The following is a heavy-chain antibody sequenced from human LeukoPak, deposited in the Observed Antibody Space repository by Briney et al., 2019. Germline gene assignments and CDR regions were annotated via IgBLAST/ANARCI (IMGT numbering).Heavy chain of an antibody. V-gene: IGHV3-23*01. CDR2: IFGSGGSP. Sequence: PGGSLRLSCAAYGFTFNSYAMYWVRQAPGKGLEWVSGIFGSGGSPHYADSVKGRFTISRDNSKNTVYLQMSILRAEDTAVYYCAKTTTGYSSGRYPGWPADYWGQGSLVTVSS. D-gene: IGHD6-19*01. J-gene: IGHJ4*02. CDR3: AKTTTGYSSGRYPGWPADY. CDR1: GFTFNSYA.